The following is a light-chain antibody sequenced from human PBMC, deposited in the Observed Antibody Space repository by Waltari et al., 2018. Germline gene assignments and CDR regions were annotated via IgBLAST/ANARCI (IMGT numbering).Light chain of an antibody. CDR3: SSFTTGSTGL. CDR2: NVS. CDR1: SSAIGAFDI. J-gene: IGLJ2*01. V-gene: IGLV2-14*03. Sequence: QSALAQPASVSGSPGQSITISCTGSSSAIGAFDIVSWYQQHPGRAPRLIIRNVSERPSGVPHRFSGSKSGNTASLTISSLRSEDESLYFCSSFTTGSTGLFGGGTKLTVL.